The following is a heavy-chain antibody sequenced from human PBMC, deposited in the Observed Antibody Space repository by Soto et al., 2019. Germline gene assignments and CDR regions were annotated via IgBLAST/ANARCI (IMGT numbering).Heavy chain of an antibody. CDR1: GLTFSNYA. V-gene: IGHV3-23*01. J-gene: IGHJ4*02. CDR2: IRETGNT. D-gene: IGHD1-26*01. Sequence: GGSLRLSCAASGLTFSNYAMSWIRQAPGKGLEWVSTIRETGNTYYADSVRGRFATSRDNSENTLYLQMSSLRAEDTAVYYCAKQQMGVIRALDYWGQGTLVTVSS. CDR3: AKQQMGVIRALDY.